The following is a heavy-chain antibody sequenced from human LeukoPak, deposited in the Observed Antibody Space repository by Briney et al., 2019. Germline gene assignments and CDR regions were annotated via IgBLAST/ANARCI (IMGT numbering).Heavy chain of an antibody. J-gene: IGHJ4*02. CDR2: INHSGST. CDR3: ARFSSATAYFDY. Sequence: SETLSLTCTVSRGSISGYSWSWIRQPPGKGLEWIGEINHSGSTNYNPSLKSRVTISVDTSKNQFSLKLSSVTAADTAVYYCARFSSATAYFDYWGQGTLVTVSS. V-gene: IGHV4-34*01. D-gene: IGHD2-21*02. CDR1: RGSISGYS.